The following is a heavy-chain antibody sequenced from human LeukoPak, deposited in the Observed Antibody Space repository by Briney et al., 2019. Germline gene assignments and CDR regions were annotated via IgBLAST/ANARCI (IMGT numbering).Heavy chain of an antibody. CDR2: ISSSGTII. CDR1: GFIFSDYY. Sequence: PGGSLRLSCTVSGFIFSDYYFSWIRQAPGKGLEWLSYISSSGTIIDYRNSVKGRFTISRDNAKNTLYLQMNSLSAEDTALYFCARDYPPYLGQGTLVTVSA. V-gene: IGHV3-11*04. CDR3: ARDYPPY. J-gene: IGHJ4*02.